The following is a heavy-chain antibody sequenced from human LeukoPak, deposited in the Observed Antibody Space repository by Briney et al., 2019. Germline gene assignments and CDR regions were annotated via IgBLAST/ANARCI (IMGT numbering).Heavy chain of an antibody. CDR2: ISSSSSTI. Sequence: GGSLRLSCAASGFTFSSHSMNWVRQAPGKGLEWVSYISSSSSTIYYADSVKGRFTISRDNSKNTLYLQMNSLRAEDTAVYYCAKDKGGRGIGVVRENYYGMDVWGQGTTVTVSS. J-gene: IGHJ6*02. D-gene: IGHD3-3*01. CDR1: GFTFSSHS. V-gene: IGHV3-48*01. CDR3: AKDKGGRGIGVVRENYYGMDV.